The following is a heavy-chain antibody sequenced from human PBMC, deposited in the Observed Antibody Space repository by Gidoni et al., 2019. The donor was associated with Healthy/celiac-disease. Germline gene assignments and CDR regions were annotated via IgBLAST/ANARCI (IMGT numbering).Heavy chain of an antibody. J-gene: IGHJ5*02. V-gene: IGHV1-18*01. CDR1: GYTFTSYG. CDR3: ARERARRSIAARRTNWFDP. D-gene: IGHD6-6*01. Sequence: QVQLVQSGAEVKKPGASVKVSCKASGYTFTSYGLSWVRQAPGQGLEWMGWISAYNGNTNYAQKLQGRVTMTTDTSTSTAYMELRSLRSDDTAVYYCARERARRSIAARRTNWFDPWGQGTLVTVSS. CDR2: ISAYNGNT.